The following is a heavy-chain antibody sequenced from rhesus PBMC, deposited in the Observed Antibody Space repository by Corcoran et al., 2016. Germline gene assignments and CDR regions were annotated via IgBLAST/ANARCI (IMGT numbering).Heavy chain of an antibody. V-gene: IGHV4-165*01. CDR3: ARHVGSGWPNYGLEC. J-gene: IGHJ6*01. D-gene: IGHD6-31*01. Sequence: QVQLQQWGEGLVKPSETLSLTCAVYGGSVSGYWWGWNRQPPGKGLEWIGGIRGGGNPHTNPSLKSRVTISIDTTKNLFSLKLSCVPAADTAVYYGARHVGSGWPNYGLECWGQGVVVTVSS. CDR1: GGSVSGYW. CDR2: IRGGGNP.